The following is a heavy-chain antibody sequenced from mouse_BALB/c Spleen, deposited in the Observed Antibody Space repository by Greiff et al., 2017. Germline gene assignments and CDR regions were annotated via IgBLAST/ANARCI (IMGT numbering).Heavy chain of an antibody. D-gene: IGHD2-3*01. CDR2: IRNKANGYTT. J-gene: IGHJ1*01. CDR3: ARDDGYPTLGWYFDV. CDR1: GFTFTDYY. V-gene: IGHV7-3*02. Sequence: DVMLVESGGGLVQPGGSLRLSCATSGFTFTDYYMSWVRQPLGKALEWLGFIRNKANGYTTEHSASVKGRFTLSRDNSQSILYLQMNTLRAEDSATYYCARDDGYPTLGWYFDVGGAGTTVTVSS.